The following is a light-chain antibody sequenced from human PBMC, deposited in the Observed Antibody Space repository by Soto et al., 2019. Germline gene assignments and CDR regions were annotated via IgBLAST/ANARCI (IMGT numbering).Light chain of an antibody. CDR1: QSLNRC. J-gene: IGKJ1*01. Sequence: DIEMSQSPSSLSASVGDRVPITCRPSQSLNRCLAWYQQKPGKAPKLLIYDASSLQSGVPSRFSGSGSGTEFALTISSLQPDDFATYYCQQYNTYSWTFGPGTKVDIK. CDR2: DAS. V-gene: IGKV1-5*01. CDR3: QQYNTYSWT.